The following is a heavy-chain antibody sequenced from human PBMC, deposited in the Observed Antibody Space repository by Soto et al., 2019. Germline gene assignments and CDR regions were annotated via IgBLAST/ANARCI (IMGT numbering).Heavy chain of an antibody. CDR3: AKFEVTTVTTYCDY. J-gene: IGHJ4*02. V-gene: IGHV3-23*01. D-gene: IGHD4-4*01. Sequence: GGSLRLSCAASGFTFSSYAMSWVRQAPGKGLEWVSAISGRGGSTYYADSVKGRFTISRDNSKNTLYLQMNSLRAEDTTVYYCAKFEVTTVTTYCDYWGQGTLVTVSS. CDR2: ISGRGGST. CDR1: GFTFSSYA.